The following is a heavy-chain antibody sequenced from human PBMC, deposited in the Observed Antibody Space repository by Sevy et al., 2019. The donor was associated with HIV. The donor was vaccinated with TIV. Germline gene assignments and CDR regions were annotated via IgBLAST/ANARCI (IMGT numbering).Heavy chain of an antibody. Sequence: GGSLRLSCEASGFTFTRYAFHWVRQAPGKGLEWVAVVSKEGTNKYYADSVKGRFTISRDNSRNTLYRQMRSLRADDTAVYFCARDPHSVPHWGSFDSWGQGTLVTVSS. V-gene: IGHV3-30-3*01. J-gene: IGHJ4*02. CDR2: VSKEGTNK. D-gene: IGHD3-16*01. CDR1: GFTFTRYA. CDR3: ARDPHSVPHWGSFDS.